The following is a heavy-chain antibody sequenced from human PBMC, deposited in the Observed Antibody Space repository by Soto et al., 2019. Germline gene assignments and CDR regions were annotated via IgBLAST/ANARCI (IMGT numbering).Heavy chain of an antibody. CDR3: ARDQGRRDYFDY. Sequence: GGSLRLSCAASGFTFSSYAMHWVRQAPGKGLEWVAVISYDGSNKYYADSVKGRFTISRDNSENTLYLQMNSLRAEDTAVYYCARDQGRRDYFDYWGQGTLVTVSS. CDR2: ISYDGSNK. CDR1: GFTFSSYA. J-gene: IGHJ4*02. D-gene: IGHD3-10*01. V-gene: IGHV3-30*04.